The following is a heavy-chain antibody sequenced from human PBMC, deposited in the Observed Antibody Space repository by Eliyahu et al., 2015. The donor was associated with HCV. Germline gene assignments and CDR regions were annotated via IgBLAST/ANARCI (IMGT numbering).Heavy chain of an antibody. D-gene: IGHD3-22*01. J-gene: IGHJ4*02. CDR2: ISVETGNA. V-gene: IGHV1-18*04. CDR1: GYTFHSFG. Sequence: VQSGAELKKPGASVKVSCKASGYTFHSFGISWVRQAPGQGIEWMGWISVETGNAKYAQNFQGRVAMTRDTSTSTAYMELRSLRSVDTAVYYCARDGIYYDTAFDYWGXGTXVTVSS. CDR3: ARDGIYYDTAFDY.